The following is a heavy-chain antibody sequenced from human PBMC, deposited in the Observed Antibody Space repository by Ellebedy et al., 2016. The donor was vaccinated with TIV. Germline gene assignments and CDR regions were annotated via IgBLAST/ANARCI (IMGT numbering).Heavy chain of an antibody. J-gene: IGHJ4*02. D-gene: IGHD6-19*01. CDR1: GGSFSGYY. Sequence: SETLSLXCAVYGGSFSGYYWTWIRQPPGKGLEWIGEINHSGSTNYNPSLKSRVTISVDTSKNQFSLKLSSVTAADMAVYYCARGREQWHRFDYWGQGTLVTVSS. CDR3: ARGREQWHRFDY. V-gene: IGHV4-34*01. CDR2: INHSGST.